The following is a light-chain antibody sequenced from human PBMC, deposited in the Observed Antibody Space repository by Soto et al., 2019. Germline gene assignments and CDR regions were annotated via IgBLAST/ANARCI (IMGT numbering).Light chain of an antibody. CDR2: DAY. J-gene: IGKJ2*02. V-gene: IGKV3-11*01. CDR1: QSVDRY. Sequence: VVLTPSPGTLSLSRGARATLSCMASQSVDRYIAWYQQKVGQAPRLLIYDAYTRATGVGARFTGSGSATDFSLTITSLEPEDFAVYYCQQRGKWPSTFGPGTKVDIK. CDR3: QQRGKWPST.